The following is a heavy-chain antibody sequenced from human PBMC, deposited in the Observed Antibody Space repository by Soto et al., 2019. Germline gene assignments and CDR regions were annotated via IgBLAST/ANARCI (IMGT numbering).Heavy chain of an antibody. D-gene: IGHD2-8*02. Sequence: QVQLVESGGGVVQPGRSLRLSCAASGFTFSSSGMQWVPQAPGKGLEWVAVISKDGNVKYYAESVKGRFTISRGNSKDKVYLQMHSLGVEDRAAYYCTGEVASGYWGQGTLVTVSS. CDR1: GFTFSSSG. CDR3: TGEVASGY. V-gene: IGHV3-30*03. CDR2: ISKDGNVK. J-gene: IGHJ4*02.